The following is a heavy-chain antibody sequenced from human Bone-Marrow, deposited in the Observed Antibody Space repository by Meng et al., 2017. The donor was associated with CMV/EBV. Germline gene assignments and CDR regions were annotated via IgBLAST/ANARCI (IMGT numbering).Heavy chain of an antibody. V-gene: IGHV3-48*04. Sequence: GSLRLSCAASGFTFSIYSMNWVRQAPGKGLEWVSYISTSGSSIYYADSVEGRFTISRDNAKSSLYLEMTGLRGEDTAIYYCAREGPQASDFWSNYYKPLDYWGQGTLVTVSS. J-gene: IGHJ4*02. D-gene: IGHD3-3*01. CDR2: ISTSGSSI. CDR1: GFTFSIYS. CDR3: AREGPQASDFWSNYYKPLDY.